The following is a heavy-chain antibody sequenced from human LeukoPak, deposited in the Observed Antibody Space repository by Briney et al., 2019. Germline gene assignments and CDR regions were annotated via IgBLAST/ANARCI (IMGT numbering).Heavy chain of an antibody. V-gene: IGHV3-23*01. Sequence: GGSLRLSCAASGFTFNSYAMSWVRQAPWERLQWVSGISDSGGNTYYADSVKGRFTIFRDNSKNTLYLQMNSLRAEDTAVYYCAKDQYNWNDDLPYWGQGTLVTVSS. CDR3: AKDQYNWNDDLPY. J-gene: IGHJ4*02. CDR1: GFTFNSYA. D-gene: IGHD1-1*01. CDR2: ISDSGGNT.